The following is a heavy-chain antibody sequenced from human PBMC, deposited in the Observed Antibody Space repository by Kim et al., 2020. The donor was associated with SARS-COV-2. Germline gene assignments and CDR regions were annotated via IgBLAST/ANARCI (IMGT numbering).Heavy chain of an antibody. CDR2: IWYDGSNK. CDR3: ARDWIVVVPAARGGGYYYYGMDV. D-gene: IGHD2-2*01. V-gene: IGHV3-33*01. Sequence: GGSLRLSCAASGFTFSSYGMHWVRQAPGKGLEWVAVIWYDGSNKYYADSVKGRFTISRDNSKNTLYLQMNSLRAEDTAVYYCARDWIVVVPAARGGGYYYYGMDVWGQGTTVTVSS. J-gene: IGHJ6*02. CDR1: GFTFSSYG.